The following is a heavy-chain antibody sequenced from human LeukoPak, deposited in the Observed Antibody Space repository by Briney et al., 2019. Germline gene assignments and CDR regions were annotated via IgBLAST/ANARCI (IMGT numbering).Heavy chain of an antibody. J-gene: IGHJ6*02. CDR3: ARAHYGMDV. CDR1: GFTFSSYS. CDR2: VSSGSSII. V-gene: IGHV3-48*02. Sequence: PGGSLRLSCAASGFTFSSYSMKWVRQAPGKGLEWVSDVSSGSSIIYYADSVKGRFTISRDNAKNSLYLQMNSLRDEDTAVYYCARAHYGMDVWGQGTTVTVSS.